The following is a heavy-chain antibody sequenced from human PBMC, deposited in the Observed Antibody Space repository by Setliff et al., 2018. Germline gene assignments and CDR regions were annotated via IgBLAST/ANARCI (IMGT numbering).Heavy chain of an antibody. J-gene: IGHJ4*02. Sequence: PSETLSLTCAVYGDSFSDYYWSWIRQPPGKGLEWIGESNHGGSTSYHPSLKSRLTISVDTSKNQFSLKLSSVTAADTAVYYCRFWDGSYKNDYWGQGTLVTVSS. CDR3: RFWDGSYKNDY. CDR2: SNHGGST. V-gene: IGHV4-34*01. CDR1: GDSFSDYY. D-gene: IGHD3-3*01.